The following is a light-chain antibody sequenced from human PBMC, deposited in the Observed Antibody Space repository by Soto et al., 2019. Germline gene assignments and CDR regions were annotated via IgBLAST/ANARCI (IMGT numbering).Light chain of an antibody. V-gene: IGKV3-15*01. Sequence: EIVMTQSPATLSVSPGERATLSCRASQSVSSNLAWYQQKPGQAPRLLIYGASTRATGIPAGFSGSGSGTGFTLTKSSLQSEDFAVYYWQQYHNWPPLSFGGGTKVAIK. CDR3: QQYHNWPPLS. J-gene: IGKJ4*01. CDR1: QSVSSN. CDR2: GAS.